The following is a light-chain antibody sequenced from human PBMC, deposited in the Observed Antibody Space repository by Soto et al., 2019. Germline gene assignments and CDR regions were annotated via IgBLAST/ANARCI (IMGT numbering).Light chain of an antibody. Sequence: MTQSPATLSVSPGERATLSCRASQSISSWLAWYQQKPGKAPELLIYAASTLQRGVPSSFSGSGAGTDFLLTISSLQPEDFATYYCQQSFSSPRSFGQGTKVDIK. CDR3: QQSFSSPRS. CDR1: QSISSW. V-gene: IGKV1-39*01. CDR2: AAS. J-gene: IGKJ2*03.